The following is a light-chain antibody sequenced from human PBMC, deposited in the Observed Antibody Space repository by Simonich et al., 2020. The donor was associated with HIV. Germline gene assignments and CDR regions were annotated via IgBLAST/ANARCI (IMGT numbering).Light chain of an antibody. CDR1: QSLLGSNGYNY. V-gene: IGKV2-28*01. J-gene: IGKJ3*01. Sequence: DIVMTQSPLSLPVTPGEPASISCRSSQSLLGSNGYNYLDWSLQKPGQSPQLLIYLGSNRASGVPDRFSGSGSGTDFTLKISRVEAEDVGVYYCMQALQTPFTFGPGTRVDIK. CDR2: LGS. CDR3: MQALQTPFT.